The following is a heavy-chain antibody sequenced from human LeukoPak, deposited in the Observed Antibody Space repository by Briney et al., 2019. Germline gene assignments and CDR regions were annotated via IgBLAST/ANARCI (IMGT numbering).Heavy chain of an antibody. Sequence: GGSLRLSCAASGFTFSGYAMSWVRQAPGKGLEWVSAISGSGGSTYYADSVKGRFTISRDNSKNTLYLQMNSLRAEDTAVYYCAKGGRAAHYFDYWGQGTLVTVSS. CDR1: GFTFSGYA. J-gene: IGHJ4*02. D-gene: IGHD2-15*01. CDR2: ISGSGGST. V-gene: IGHV3-23*01. CDR3: AKGGRAAHYFDY.